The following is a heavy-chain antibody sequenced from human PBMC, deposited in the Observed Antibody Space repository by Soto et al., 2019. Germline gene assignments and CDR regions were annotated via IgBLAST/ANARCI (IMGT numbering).Heavy chain of an antibody. J-gene: IGHJ3*02. V-gene: IGHV1-46*02. CDR1: GYSFNSYY. Sequence: QVQLVQSGAEVKKPGASVKVACKASGYSFNSYYMHWVRQAPGQGHERMGVINTSGASTSYAQKFQGRVTMTRDTSTSTAYMELSSLRSEDTALYYCASEYNDYQRQHVFDIWGQGTLVTVSS. CDR3: ASEYNDYQRQHVFDI. D-gene: IGHD4-17*01. CDR2: INTSGAST.